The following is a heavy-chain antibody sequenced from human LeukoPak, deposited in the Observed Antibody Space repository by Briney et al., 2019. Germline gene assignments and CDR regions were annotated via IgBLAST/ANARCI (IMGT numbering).Heavy chain of an antibody. CDR1: GFTVSSNY. Sequence: GGSLRLSCAASGFTVSSNYMSWVRQAPGKGLEWVSVIYSGGSTYYADSVKGRFTISRDNSKNTLYLQMNSLRAEDTAVYCCARDILTGYHATKGHFDYWGQGTLVTVSS. V-gene: IGHV3-66*01. CDR3: ARDILTGYHATKGHFDY. CDR2: IYSGGST. D-gene: IGHD3-9*01. J-gene: IGHJ4*02.